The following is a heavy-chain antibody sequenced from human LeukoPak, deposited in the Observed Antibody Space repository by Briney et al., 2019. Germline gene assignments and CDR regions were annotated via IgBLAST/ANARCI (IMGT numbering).Heavy chain of an antibody. CDR2: ISGSGVTT. CDR1: GFTFSSYA. Sequence: PGGSLRLSCAASGFTFSSYAMSWVRQAPGKGLEWVSAISGSGVTTYYADSVRGRFTISGDNAKNTLYLQMNSLRADDTAVYYCARSGRGGAFDIWGQGTMVTVSS. D-gene: IGHD1-26*01. CDR3: ARSGRGGAFDI. V-gene: IGHV3-23*01. J-gene: IGHJ3*02.